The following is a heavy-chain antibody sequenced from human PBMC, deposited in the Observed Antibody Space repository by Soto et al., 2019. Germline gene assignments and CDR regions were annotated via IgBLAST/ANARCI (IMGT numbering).Heavy chain of an antibody. J-gene: IGHJ6*03. Sequence: PSETLSLTCTVSGGSISSYYWSWIRQPPGKGLEWIGYIYYSGSTNYNPSLKSRVTISVDTSKNQFSLKLSSVTAADTAVYYCARQGFAPYYYYYMDVWGKGTTVTVSS. CDR3: ARQGFAPYYYYYMDV. CDR1: GGSISSYY. D-gene: IGHD3-10*01. CDR2: IYYSGST. V-gene: IGHV4-59*08.